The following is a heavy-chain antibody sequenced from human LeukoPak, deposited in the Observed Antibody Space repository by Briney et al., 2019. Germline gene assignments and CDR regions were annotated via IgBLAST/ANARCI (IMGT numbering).Heavy chain of an antibody. CDR2: INPNSGGT. Sequence: ASVKVSCKASGYTFTGYYMHWVRQAPGQGLEWMGWINPNSGGTNYAQKFQGRVTMTRDTSISTAYMELSRLRSDDTTVYYFAGEKTAMVLCFAPWGQGTLVTVSS. D-gene: IGHD5-18*01. CDR3: AGEKTAMVLCFAP. J-gene: IGHJ5*02. V-gene: IGHV1-2*02. CDR1: GYTFTGYY.